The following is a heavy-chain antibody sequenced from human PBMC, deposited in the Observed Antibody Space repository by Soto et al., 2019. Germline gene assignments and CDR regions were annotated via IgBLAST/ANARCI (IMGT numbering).Heavy chain of an antibody. J-gene: IGHJ5*02. Sequence: TSETLSLTCTVSGGSISSSSYYWGWIRQPPGKGLEWIGSIYYSGSTYYNPSLKSRVTISVDTSKNQFSLKLSSVTAADTAVYYCARKIAVAGLSLGENWFDPWGQGTLVTVSS. CDR1: GGSISSSSYY. CDR2: IYYSGST. V-gene: IGHV4-39*01. D-gene: IGHD6-19*01. CDR3: ARKIAVAGLSLGENWFDP.